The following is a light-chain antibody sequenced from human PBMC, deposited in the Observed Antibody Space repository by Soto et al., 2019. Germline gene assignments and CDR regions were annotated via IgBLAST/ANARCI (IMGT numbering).Light chain of an antibody. CDR2: GAS. V-gene: IGKV3-20*01. CDR1: QTVGTY. Sequence: EMVMTQSPVTLSLSPCEIATLSCSASQTVGTYLAWYQQKPGQAPRLLVFGASSRATGVPDRFSGSGSGTDFTLTISGLEPEDFALYYCQQYHNSPLTFGQGTKVDIK. CDR3: QQYHNSPLT. J-gene: IGKJ1*01.